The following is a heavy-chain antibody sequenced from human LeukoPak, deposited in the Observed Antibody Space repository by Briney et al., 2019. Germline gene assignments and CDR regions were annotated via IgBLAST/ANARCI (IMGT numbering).Heavy chain of an antibody. J-gene: IGHJ4*02. Sequence: SETLSLTCTVSGGSISSGSYYWSWIRQPAGKGLEWIGCIYTSGSTNYNPSLKSRVTISVDTSKNQFSLKLSSVTAADTAVYYCASGGSGSYLLDYWGQGTLVTVSS. CDR3: ASGGSGSYLLDY. CDR1: GGSISSGSYY. CDR2: IYTSGST. V-gene: IGHV4-61*02. D-gene: IGHD3-10*01.